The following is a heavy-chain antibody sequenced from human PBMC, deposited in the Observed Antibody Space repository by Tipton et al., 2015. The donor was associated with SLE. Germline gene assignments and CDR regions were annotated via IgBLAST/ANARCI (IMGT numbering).Heavy chain of an antibody. V-gene: IGHV4-34*01. CDR2: INHSGST. CDR3: ARDFVGYSSPDTAFDI. D-gene: IGHD6-13*01. Sequence: TLSLTCAVYGGSFSGYYWSWIRQPPGKGLEWIGEINHSGSTNYNPSLKSRVTISVDTSKNQFSLKLSSVTAADTAVYYCARDFVGYSSPDTAFDIWGQGTMVTVSS. J-gene: IGHJ3*02. CDR1: GGSFSGYY.